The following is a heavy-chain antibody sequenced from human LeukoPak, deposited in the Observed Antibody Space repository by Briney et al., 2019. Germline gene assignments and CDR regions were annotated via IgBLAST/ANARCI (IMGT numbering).Heavy chain of an antibody. CDR2: ISSSSYI. V-gene: IGHV3-21*01. Sequence: GGSLRLSCAASGFTFSSYGMHWVRQAPGKGLEWVSSISSSSYIYYADSVKGRFTISRDNAKNSLYLQMNSLRAEDTAVYYCARGIAVAGTGFDYWGQGTLVTVSS. J-gene: IGHJ4*02. CDR3: ARGIAVAGTGFDY. CDR1: GFTFSSYG. D-gene: IGHD6-19*01.